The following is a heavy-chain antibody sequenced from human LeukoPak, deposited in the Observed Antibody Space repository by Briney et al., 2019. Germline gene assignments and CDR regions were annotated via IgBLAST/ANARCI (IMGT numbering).Heavy chain of an antibody. CDR1: GGSISSGDYY. CDR3: ARGGTRITIVGVVINDFDY. CDR2: IYHSGNT. J-gene: IGHJ4*02. V-gene: IGHV4-30-4*08. D-gene: IGHD3-3*01. Sequence: SQTLSLTCTVSGGSISSGDYYWSWIRQPPGKGQEWVGYIYHSGNTYYNPSLKSRLTISVDTPRNQFSLKLTSVTAADTAVYYCARGGTRITIVGVVINDFDYWGQGTLVTVSS.